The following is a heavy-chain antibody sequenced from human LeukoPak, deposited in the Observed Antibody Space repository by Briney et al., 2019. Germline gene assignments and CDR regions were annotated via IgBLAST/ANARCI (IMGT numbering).Heavy chain of an antibody. Sequence: PSETLSLTCAVYGGSFSAYYWSWVRQAPGKGLEWIGEINHSESTNYNPSLKSRVTISLDTSKKQFSLKLRSVTAADTAVYYYARRPLRFGEDYFDDWGQGTLVTVSS. J-gene: IGHJ4*02. CDR1: GGSFSAYY. CDR2: INHSEST. V-gene: IGHV4-34*01. CDR3: ARRPLRFGEDYFDD. D-gene: IGHD3-10*01.